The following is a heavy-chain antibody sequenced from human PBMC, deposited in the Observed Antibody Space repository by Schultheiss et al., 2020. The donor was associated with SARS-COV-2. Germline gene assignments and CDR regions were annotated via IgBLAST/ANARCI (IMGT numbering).Heavy chain of an antibody. CDR1: GGTFSSYA. CDR2: IIPIFGTA. V-gene: IGHV1-69*13. Sequence: SVKVSCKASGGTFSSYAISWVRQAPGQGLEWMGGIIPIFGTANYAQKFQGRVTITADESTSTAYMELNSLRAEDTAVYYCAAGSGWRTELYFDYWGQGSLVTVSS. J-gene: IGHJ4*02. CDR3: AAGSGWRTELYFDY. D-gene: IGHD6-19*01.